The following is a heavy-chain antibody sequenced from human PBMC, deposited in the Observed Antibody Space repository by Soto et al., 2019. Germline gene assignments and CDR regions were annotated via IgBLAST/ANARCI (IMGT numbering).Heavy chain of an antibody. CDR3: ARVYYDYIWGSPRGAFDI. J-gene: IGHJ3*02. Sequence: QVPLVQSGAEVKKPGASVKVSCKASGYTFTSYGISWVRQAPGQGLEWMGWISAYNGNTNYAQKLQGRVTMTTDTSTSTAYMELRSLRSDDTAVYYCARVYYDYIWGSPRGAFDIWGQGTMVTVSS. CDR2: ISAYNGNT. CDR1: GYTFTSYG. D-gene: IGHD3-16*01. V-gene: IGHV1-18*01.